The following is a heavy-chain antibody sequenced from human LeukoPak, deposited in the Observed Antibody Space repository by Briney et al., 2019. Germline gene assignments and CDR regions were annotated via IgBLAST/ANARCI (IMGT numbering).Heavy chain of an antibody. CDR3: AKDNDYVSRSYPFDY. D-gene: IGHD3-16*01. CDR1: GFTFSSYP. V-gene: IGHV3-23*01. Sequence: PGGSLRLSCAASGFTFSSYPMSWLRQAPGKGLEWVSAISDSGGSTYCADSVRGRFTISRDNSKNTLYLQVNSLRADDTPVSCWAKDNDYVSRSYPFDYWGQGTQVTVSS. J-gene: IGHJ4*02. CDR2: ISDSGGST.